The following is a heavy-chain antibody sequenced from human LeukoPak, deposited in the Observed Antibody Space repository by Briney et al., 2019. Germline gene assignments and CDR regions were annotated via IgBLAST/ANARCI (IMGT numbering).Heavy chain of an antibody. D-gene: IGHD1-26*01. CDR3: ARGAGRHPFCYYYMDV. Sequence: ASVKVSCKASGYTFTSYDINWVRQATGQGLEWMGWMNPNSGNTGYAQKFQGRVTMTRNTSISTAYMELSSLRSEDTAVYYCARGAGRHPFCYYYMDVWGKGTTVTVSS. CDR1: GYTFTSYD. CDR2: MNPNSGNT. V-gene: IGHV1-8*01. J-gene: IGHJ6*03.